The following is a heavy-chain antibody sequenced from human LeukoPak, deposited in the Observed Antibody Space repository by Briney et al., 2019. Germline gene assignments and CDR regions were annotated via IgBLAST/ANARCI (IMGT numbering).Heavy chain of an antibody. V-gene: IGHV3-23*01. J-gene: IGHJ6*03. CDR3: AKDRGVQLPYYKNV. CDR2: ITGNGGTT. D-gene: IGHD6-6*01. CDR1: GFTFTTYA. Sequence: GGSLRLSCAASGFTFTTYAMTWVRQAPGQGLEWVSVITGNGGTTYYADSVKGRFIISRDNSKNTLYLQMNSLRVEDTAIYYCAKDRGVQLPYYKNVWGKGTRVTVSS.